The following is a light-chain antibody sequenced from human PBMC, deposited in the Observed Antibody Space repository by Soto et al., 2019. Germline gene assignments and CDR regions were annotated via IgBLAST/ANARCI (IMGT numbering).Light chain of an antibody. CDR2: GAS. CDR1: QSVSSSY. CDR3: QQYGSSPWT. V-gene: IGKV3-20*01. Sequence: EIVLTQSPGTLSLSPGERATLSCRASQSVSSSYLAWYQQKPGQAPRLLIYGASSRATGIQDRLSGSGSGTDFTLTISRLEPEDFAVYYCQQYGSSPWTFGQGTKVEIK. J-gene: IGKJ1*01.